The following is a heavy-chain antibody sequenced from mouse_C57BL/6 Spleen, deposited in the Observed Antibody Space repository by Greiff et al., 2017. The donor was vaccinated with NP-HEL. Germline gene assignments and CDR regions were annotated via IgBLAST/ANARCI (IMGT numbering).Heavy chain of an antibody. CDR3: ARSPLLREDWYFDV. V-gene: IGHV1-76*01. D-gene: IGHD1-2*01. J-gene: IGHJ1*03. CDR1: GYTFTDYY. CDR2: IYPGSGNT. Sequence: VQLVESGAELVRPGASVKLSCKASGYTFTDYYINWVKQRPGPGLEWIARIYPGSGNTYYNEKFKGKATLTAEKSSSTAYMQLSSLTSEDSAVYFCARSPLLREDWYFDVWGTGTTVTVSS.